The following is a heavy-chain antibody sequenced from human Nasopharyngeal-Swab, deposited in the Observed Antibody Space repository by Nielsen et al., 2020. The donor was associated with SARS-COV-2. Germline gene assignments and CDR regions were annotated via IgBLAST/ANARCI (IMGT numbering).Heavy chain of an antibody. V-gene: IGHV1-18*01. D-gene: IGHD3-9*01. CDR2: ISAYNGNT. Sequence: ASVKVSCKASGYTFTNYGVSWVRQAPGQGLEWMGWISAYNGNTNYAQNLQGRVTMTTDTSTSTAYMELRSLRSDDTAVYYCARDRRSAGYDILTGYSNYYGMDVWGQGTTVTVSS. CDR1: GYTFTNYG. CDR3: ARDRRSAGYDILTGYSNYYGMDV. J-gene: IGHJ6*02.